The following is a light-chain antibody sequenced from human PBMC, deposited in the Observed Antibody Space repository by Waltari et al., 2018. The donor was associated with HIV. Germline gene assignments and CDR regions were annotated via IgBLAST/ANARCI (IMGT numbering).Light chain of an antibody. CDR2: DVS. J-gene: IGKJ4*01. CDR3: QQFDTLPRT. V-gene: IGKV1-33*01. Sequence: DIQMTQSPSSLSASVGDRVTITCQASQDIRNFLSWYQQKSGKAPNLLIYDVSNLETGVPSRFSGSGSGTQFNFTISSLQPEDFATYYCQQFDTLPRTFGGGTRVEIK. CDR1: QDIRNF.